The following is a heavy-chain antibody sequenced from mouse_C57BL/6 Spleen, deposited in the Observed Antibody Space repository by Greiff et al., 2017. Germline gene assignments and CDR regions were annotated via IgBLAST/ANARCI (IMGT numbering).Heavy chain of an antibody. CDR2: ISRVSSTI. D-gene: IGHD1-1*01. CDR3: ARTSVVATSFDY. J-gene: IGHJ2*01. CDR1: GFTFSDYG. Sequence: EVKLMESGGGLVKPGGSLTLSCAASGFTFSDYGMHWVRQAPVQGLEWVAYISRVSSTIYYADTVKGLFTISRDNAKNSLFLQMTSLRSEDTAMYYCARTSVVATSFDYWGQGTTLTVSS. V-gene: IGHV5-17*01.